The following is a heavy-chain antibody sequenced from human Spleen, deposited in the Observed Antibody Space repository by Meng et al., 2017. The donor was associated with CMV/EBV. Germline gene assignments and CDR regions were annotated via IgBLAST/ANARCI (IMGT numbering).Heavy chain of an antibody. CDR1: GYSFTSYW. CDR3: ARWTDYDFWS. V-gene: IGHV5-51*01. J-gene: IGHJ4*02. CDR2: IYPGDSDT. Sequence: GGSLRLSCKGSGYSFTSYWIGWVRQMPGKGLEWMGIIYPGDSDTRYSPSFRGQVTISVDKSINTAYLQWSSLKASDTAMYYCARWTDYDFWSWGQGTLVTVSS. D-gene: IGHD3/OR15-3a*01.